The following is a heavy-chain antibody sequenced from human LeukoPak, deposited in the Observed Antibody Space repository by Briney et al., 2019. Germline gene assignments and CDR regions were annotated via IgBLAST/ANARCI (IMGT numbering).Heavy chain of an antibody. Sequence: GGSLRLSCAASGFSFSDCAMSWVRQAPGRGLEWVSSISGSAGSTYYADSMKGRFTISRDNPKNTLHLEMNSLRAEDTAIYYCTKGMATIRRHIDSWGQGALVTVSS. D-gene: IGHD5-24*01. CDR2: ISGSAGST. CDR3: TKGMATIRRHIDS. CDR1: GFSFSDCA. V-gene: IGHV3-23*01. J-gene: IGHJ4*02.